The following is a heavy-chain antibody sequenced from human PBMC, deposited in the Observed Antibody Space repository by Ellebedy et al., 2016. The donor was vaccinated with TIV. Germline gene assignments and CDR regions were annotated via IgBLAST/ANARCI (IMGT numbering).Heavy chain of an antibody. CDR2: IYSGGST. Sequence: GGSLRLXXAASGFTVSSNYMSWVRQAPGKGLEWVSVIYSGGSTYYADSVKGRFTISRDNSKNTLYLQMNSLRAEDTAVYYCTSIRFGELLYFDYWGQGTLVTVSS. D-gene: IGHD3-10*01. V-gene: IGHV3-53*01. CDR1: GFTVSSNY. CDR3: TSIRFGELLYFDY. J-gene: IGHJ4*02.